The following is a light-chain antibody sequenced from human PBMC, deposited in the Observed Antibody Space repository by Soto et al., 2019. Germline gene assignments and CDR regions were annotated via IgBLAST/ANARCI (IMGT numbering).Light chain of an antibody. Sequence: QTVVAHEPSFSVSHGGTVTLTCGLSSGSVSTSYYPSWYQQTPGQAPRTLIYSTNTRSSGVPDRFSGSILGNKAALTITGAQADDESDYYCVLYMGSVVFGGGTKLTVL. CDR2: STN. J-gene: IGLJ2*01. V-gene: IGLV8-61*01. CDR1: SGSVSTSYY. CDR3: VLYMGSVV.